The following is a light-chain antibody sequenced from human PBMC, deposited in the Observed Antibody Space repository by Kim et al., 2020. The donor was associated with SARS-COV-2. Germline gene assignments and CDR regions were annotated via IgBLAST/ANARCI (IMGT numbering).Light chain of an antibody. V-gene: IGKV3-20*01. CDR3: QQYGSSPYP. J-gene: IGKJ2*01. Sequence: EIVLTQSPGTLSLSPGERVTLSCRASQSVSSSYLAWYQQKPGQAPRLLLYGASSRATGIPDRFSGSGSGTDFTLTISRLEPEDFAVYYCQQYGSSPYPFGQGTKLEIK. CDR1: QSVSSSY. CDR2: GAS.